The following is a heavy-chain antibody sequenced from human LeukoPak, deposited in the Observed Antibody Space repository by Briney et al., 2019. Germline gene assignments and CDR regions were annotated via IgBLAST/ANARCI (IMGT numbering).Heavy chain of an antibody. CDR3: AKDLERHIVVVTASAVDY. J-gene: IGHJ4*02. CDR1: GFTFSSYG. CDR2: ISYDGSNK. Sequence: PGGSLRLSCAASGFTFSSYGMHWVRQAPGKGLEWVAVISYDGSNKYHADSVKGRFTISRDNSKNTLYLQMNSLRVEDTAVYYCAKDLERHIVVVTASAVDYWGQGTLVTVSS. V-gene: IGHV3-30*18. D-gene: IGHD2-21*02.